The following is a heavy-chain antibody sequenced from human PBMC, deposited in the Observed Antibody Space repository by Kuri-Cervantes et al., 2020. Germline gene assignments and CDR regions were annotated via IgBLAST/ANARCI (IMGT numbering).Heavy chain of an antibody. CDR2: IYYSGST. CDR3: ARGARIAVAGTEIFDY. V-gene: IGHV4-59*12. J-gene: IGHJ4*02. D-gene: IGHD6-19*01. CDR1: GGSISSYY. Sequence: SETLSLTCTVSGGSISSYYWSWIRQPPGKGLEWIGYIYYSGSTNYNPSLKSRVTISVDTSKNQFSLKLSSVTAADTAVYYCARGARIAVAGTEIFDYWGQGTQVNVSS.